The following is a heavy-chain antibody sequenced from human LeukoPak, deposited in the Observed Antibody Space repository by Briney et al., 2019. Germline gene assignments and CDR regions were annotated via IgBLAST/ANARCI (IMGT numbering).Heavy chain of an antibody. CDR2: IYYRGST. J-gene: IGHJ4*02. V-gene: IGHV4-39*07. CDR1: GGSISSSSYY. CDR3: ARSRWLSDPYFDY. D-gene: IGHD3-22*01. Sequence: PSETLSLTCTVSGGSISSSSYYWGWIRQPPGKGLEWIGSIYYRGSTSYNPSLKSRVTISLDTSKDQFSLKLSSVTAADTAVYYCARSRWLSDPYFDYWGQGTLVTVSS.